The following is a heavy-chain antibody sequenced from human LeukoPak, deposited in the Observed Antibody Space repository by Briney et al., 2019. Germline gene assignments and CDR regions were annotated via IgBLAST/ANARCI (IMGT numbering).Heavy chain of an antibody. D-gene: IGHD3-9*01. CDR1: GFTFSSYG. V-gene: IGHV3-23*01. CDR2: ISGSGGST. Sequence: GGSLRLSCAASGFTFSSYGMSWVRQAPGKGLEWVSAISGSGGSTYYADSVKGRFTISRDNSKNTLYLQMNSLRAEDTAVYYCARDISRYFDWLFYFDYWGQGTLVTVSS. J-gene: IGHJ4*02. CDR3: ARDISRYFDWLFYFDY.